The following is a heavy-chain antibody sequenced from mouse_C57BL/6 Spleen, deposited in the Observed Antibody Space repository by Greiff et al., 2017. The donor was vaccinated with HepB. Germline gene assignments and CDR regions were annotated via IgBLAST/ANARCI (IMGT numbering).Heavy chain of an antibody. Sequence: QVQLKQSGPELVKPGASVKISCKASGYAFSSSWMNWVKQRPGKGLEWIGRIYPGDGDTNYNGKFKGKATLTADKSSSTAYMQLSSLTSEDSAVYFCAREGKYFYFDVWGTGTTVTVSS. J-gene: IGHJ1*03. D-gene: IGHD5-1-1*01. CDR2: IYPGDGDT. V-gene: IGHV1-82*01. CDR3: AREGKYFYFDV. CDR1: GYAFSSSW.